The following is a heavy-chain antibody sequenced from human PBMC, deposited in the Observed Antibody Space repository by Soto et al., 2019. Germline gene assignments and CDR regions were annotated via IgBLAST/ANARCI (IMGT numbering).Heavy chain of an antibody. CDR1: GFTFSNYA. V-gene: IGHV3-23*01. D-gene: IGHD2-15*01. Sequence: EVQLLDSGGGLAQPGGSLRLSCAASGFTFSNYAMTWVRQAPGKGLEWVSIITGNGGSTYYADSVKGRFTISRDNSQHTLYLQMNSLRVEDTAVYYCAKLPLGYCNGGTCYRYFEYWGQGPLVTVSS. CDR2: ITGNGGST. CDR3: AKLPLGYCNGGTCYRYFEY. J-gene: IGHJ4*02.